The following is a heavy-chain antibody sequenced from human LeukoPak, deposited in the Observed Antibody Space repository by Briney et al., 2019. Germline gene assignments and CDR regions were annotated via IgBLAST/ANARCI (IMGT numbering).Heavy chain of an antibody. CDR1: GFTFSSYA. V-gene: IGHV3-23*01. CDR2: ISGSGGST. CDR3: AKYPSLSTVTTYFDY. J-gene: IGHJ4*02. D-gene: IGHD4-17*01. Sequence: GGSLRLSCAASGFTFSSYAMSWVRQAPGKGLEWVSAISGSGGSTYYADSVKGRFTISRDNSKNTLYLQMNSLRAEDTAVYHCAKYPSLSTVTTYFDYWGQGTLVTVSS.